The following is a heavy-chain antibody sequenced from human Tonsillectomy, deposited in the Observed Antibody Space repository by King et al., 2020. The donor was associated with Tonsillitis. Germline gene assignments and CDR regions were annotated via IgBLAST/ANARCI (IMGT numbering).Heavy chain of an antibody. CDR2: MNPNSGNT. J-gene: IGHJ6*03. Sequence: VQLVESGAEVKKPGASVKVSCKASGYTFTSYDINWVRQATGQGLEWMGWMNPNSGNTGYAQKFQGRVTMTRNTSISTAYMELSSLRSDDTAVYYCARAEGDILVLSASIDYYYYMDVWGKGTTVTVSS. V-gene: IGHV1-8*01. CDR3: ARAEGDILVLSASIDYYYYMDV. CDR1: GYTFTSYD. D-gene: IGHD2-2*01.